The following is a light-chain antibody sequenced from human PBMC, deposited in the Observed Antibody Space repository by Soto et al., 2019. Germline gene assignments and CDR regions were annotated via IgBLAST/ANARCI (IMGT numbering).Light chain of an antibody. Sequence: DVLMTQSPLSLPVTLGQPASISCRSSQSLVHSDGNTSLNWFHQRPGQSPRRLIYKVSNRDSGVPDRFSGSGSGTDFTLKISRVEAEDVGVYYCLQGTHWPPTFGGGTKVEI. CDR3: LQGTHWPPT. V-gene: IGKV2-30*02. CDR1: QSLVHSDGNTS. J-gene: IGKJ4*01. CDR2: KVS.